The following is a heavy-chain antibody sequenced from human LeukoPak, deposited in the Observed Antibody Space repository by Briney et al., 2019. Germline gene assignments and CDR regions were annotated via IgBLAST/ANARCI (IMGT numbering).Heavy chain of an antibody. V-gene: IGHV4-38-2*02. J-gene: IGHJ4*02. CDR2: IYHSGST. Sequence: PSETLSLTCAVSGYSISSGYYWGWIRQPPGKGLEWIGSIYHSGSTYYNPSLKGRVTISVDTSKNQFSLKLSSVTAADTAVYYCARDGYHNDPAYWGQGTLVTVSS. CDR3: ARDGYHNDPAY. CDR1: GYSISSGYY. D-gene: IGHD5-12*01.